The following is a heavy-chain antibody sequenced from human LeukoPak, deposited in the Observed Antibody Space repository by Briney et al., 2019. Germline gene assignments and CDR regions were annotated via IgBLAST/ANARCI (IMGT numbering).Heavy chain of an antibody. D-gene: IGHD1-26*01. CDR1: GFTFSSHG. V-gene: IGHV3-33*01. CDR2: IWYDGSNK. Sequence: GGSLRLSCAASGFTFSSHGMPWVRQAPGKGVEWVALIWYDGSNKYYADSVKGRFTISRDNSKNTLFLQMTSLRVEDTAVYYCARGATRTNFDQWGQGTLVTVSS. CDR3: ARGATRTNFDQ. J-gene: IGHJ4*02.